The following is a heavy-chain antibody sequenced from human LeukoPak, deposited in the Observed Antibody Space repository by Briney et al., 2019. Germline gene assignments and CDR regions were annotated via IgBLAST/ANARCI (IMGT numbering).Heavy chain of an antibody. J-gene: IGHJ4*02. V-gene: IGHV3-33*01. Sequence: GGSLRLSCAASGFTFSSYGMHWVRQAPGKGLEWVAVIWYDGSNKYYADSVKGRFTISRDNSKNTLYLQMNSLRAEDTAVYYCARVPYSSGWYEDCYFDYWGQGTLVTVSS. CDR3: ARVPYSSGWYEDCYFDY. D-gene: IGHD6-19*01. CDR1: GFTFSSYG. CDR2: IWYDGSNK.